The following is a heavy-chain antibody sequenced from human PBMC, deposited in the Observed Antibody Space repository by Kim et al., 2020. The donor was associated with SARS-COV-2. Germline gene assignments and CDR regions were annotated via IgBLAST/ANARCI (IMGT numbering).Heavy chain of an antibody. V-gene: IGHV3-23*01. CDR2: ISASSGGT. Sequence: GGSLRLSCAASGFTFGRYAMTWVRQAPGKGLEWVSGISASSGGTYYGDSGKGRFTFTRDNSNNTLFLQMNSLRVDDTAVCYCVETFYSANSYYSARVDCWGQGTLVTVSS. CDR3: VETFYSANSYYSARVDC. CDR1: GFTFGRYA. J-gene: IGHJ4*02. D-gene: IGHD3-10*01.